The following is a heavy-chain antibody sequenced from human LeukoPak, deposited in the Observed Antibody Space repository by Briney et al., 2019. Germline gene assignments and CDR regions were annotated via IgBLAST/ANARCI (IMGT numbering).Heavy chain of an antibody. J-gene: IGHJ4*02. CDR3: ASFYYYDSPGY. D-gene: IGHD3-22*01. Sequence: GGSLRLSCVASGFTFSSYAMSWVRQAPGKGLEWVSAISGSGGSTYYADSVKGRFTISRDNAKNSLYLQMNSLRAEDTAVYYCASFYYYDSPGYWGQGTLVTVSS. CDR1: GFTFSSYA. V-gene: IGHV3-23*01. CDR2: ISGSGGST.